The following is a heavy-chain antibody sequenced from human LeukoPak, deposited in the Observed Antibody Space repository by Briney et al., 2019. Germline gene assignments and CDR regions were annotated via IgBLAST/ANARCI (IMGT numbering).Heavy chain of an antibody. CDR1: GFTFSSYG. V-gene: IGHV3-23*01. J-gene: IGHJ4*02. Sequence: GGSLRLSCAASGFTFSSYGMSWVRQAPGKGLEWVSAISGSGGSTFYADSVKGRFTISRDNSKNTLYLQMNSLRAEDTAMYFCVRDVGAVRGEVYFDYWGQGTLVTVSS. D-gene: IGHD3-10*01. CDR2: ISGSGGST. CDR3: VRDVGAVRGEVYFDY.